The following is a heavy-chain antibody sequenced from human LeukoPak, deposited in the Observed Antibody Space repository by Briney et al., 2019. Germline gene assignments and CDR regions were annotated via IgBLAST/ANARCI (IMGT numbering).Heavy chain of an antibody. CDR1: GGSISSYY. CDR2: IYYSGST. V-gene: IGHV4-59*08. Sequence: SETLSLTCTVSGGSISSYYWSWIRQPPGKGLEWIGYIYYSGSTNYNPSLKSRVTISVDTSKNQFSLKLSSVTAADTAVYYCARGYSYYYYGMDVWRQGTTVTVSS. J-gene: IGHJ6*02. D-gene: IGHD3-16*02. CDR3: ARGYSYYYYGMDV.